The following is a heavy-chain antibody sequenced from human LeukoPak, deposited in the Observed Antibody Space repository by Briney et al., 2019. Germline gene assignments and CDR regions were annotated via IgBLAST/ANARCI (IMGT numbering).Heavy chain of an antibody. CDR1: GFTFESYS. CDR3: ATEHWGPNS. V-gene: IGHV3-7*01. CDR2: IKGDGSDK. Sequence: SGGSLRLSCAASGFTFESYSMNWVRHAPGKGLEWGANIKGDGSDKNYVDSVKGRFTISRDNAKNSLFLQMSSLRGEDTALYYCATEHWGPNSWGQGTLVTVSS. J-gene: IGHJ4*02. D-gene: IGHD3-16*01.